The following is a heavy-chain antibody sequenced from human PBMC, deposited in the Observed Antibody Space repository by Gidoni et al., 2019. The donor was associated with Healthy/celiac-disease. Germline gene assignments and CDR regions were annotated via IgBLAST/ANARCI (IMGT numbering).Heavy chain of an antibody. CDR3: ARDDYYGSGSYYY. Sequence: QVQLVESGGGLVKPGGSLRPSCAASAFPFSDYYMSWRRQAPGQGLEWVSYISSSGSTIYYADSVKGRFTISRDNAKNSLYLQMNSLRAEDTAVYYCARDDYYGSGSYYYWGQGTLVTVSS. V-gene: IGHV3-11*01. CDR1: AFPFSDYY. J-gene: IGHJ4*02. D-gene: IGHD3-10*01. CDR2: ISSSGSTI.